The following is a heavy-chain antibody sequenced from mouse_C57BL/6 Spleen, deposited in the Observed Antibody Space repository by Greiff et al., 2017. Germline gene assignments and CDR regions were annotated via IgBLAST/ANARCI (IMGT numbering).Heavy chain of an antibody. CDR2: IDPSDSYT. J-gene: IGHJ3*01. V-gene: IGHV1-50*01. CDR3: ARRYPRAY. CDR1: GYTFTSYW. Sequence: QVQLQQPGAELVKPGASVKLSCKASGYTFTSYWMQWVKQRPGQGLEWIGEIDPSDSYTNYNQKFKGKATLTVDTSSSTAYMPLSSLTSEDSAVYYCARRYPRAYWGQGTLVTVSA. D-gene: IGHD2-10*02.